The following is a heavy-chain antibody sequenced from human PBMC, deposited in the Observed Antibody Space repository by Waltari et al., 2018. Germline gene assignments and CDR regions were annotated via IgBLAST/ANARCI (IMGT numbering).Heavy chain of an antibody. V-gene: IGHV4-59*11. CDR2: VHDTGSS. Sequence: QVQLQESGPGLVKPSETLSLTCTVSGGSITRQHWSWVRQAPGKGLEWIGQVHDTGSSNYNPSLESRITISVDMSKNQFSLKLNSVTAADTAVYYCARVVREYCGGDCYADAFDIWGQGTMVTVSS. D-gene: IGHD2-21*02. CDR1: GGSITRQH. J-gene: IGHJ3*02. CDR3: ARVVREYCGGDCYADAFDI.